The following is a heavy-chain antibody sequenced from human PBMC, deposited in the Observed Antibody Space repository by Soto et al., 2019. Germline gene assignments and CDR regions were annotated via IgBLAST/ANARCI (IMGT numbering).Heavy chain of an antibody. Sequence: GXSVKVSCKASGYTFTSYAMHWVRQAPGQSLEWMGWINAGNGNTKYSQKFQGRVTITRDTSASTAYMELSSLRSEDTAVYYCAREGYGSGSRTRVIGHNWFDPWGQGTLVTVSS. CDR3: AREGYGSGSRTRVIGHNWFDP. CDR2: INAGNGNT. CDR1: GYTFTSYA. D-gene: IGHD3-10*01. J-gene: IGHJ5*02. V-gene: IGHV1-3*01.